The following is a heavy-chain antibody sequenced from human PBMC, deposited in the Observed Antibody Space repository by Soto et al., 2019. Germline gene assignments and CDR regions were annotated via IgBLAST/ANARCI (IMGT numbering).Heavy chain of an antibody. CDR3: AKDRDYFDY. J-gene: IGHJ4*02. CDR1: GFTVSNYA. CDR2: IRGSAGTP. Sequence: EVQLLESGGGLVQPGGSLRLSCAASGFTVSNYAMNWGRQAPGKGLEWVASIRGSAGTPYYADSVRGRFTISRDNSKNTLSLQMNSLRVEDTAVYYCAKDRDYFDYWGQGALVTVSS. V-gene: IGHV3-23*01.